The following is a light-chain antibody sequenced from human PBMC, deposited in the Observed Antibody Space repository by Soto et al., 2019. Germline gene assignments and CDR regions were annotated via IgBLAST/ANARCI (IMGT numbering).Light chain of an antibody. CDR1: QGINRW. J-gene: IGKJ4*01. V-gene: IGKV1D-12*01. CDR2: DAS. CDR3: QQANSFPLT. Sequence: DIQMTRSPSSLSSSVGDRVTITFLASQGINRWLAWYQQKLGKAPKLLIFDASSLQSGVPSRFSGSGSGTDFTLTISSLQPEDFATYYCQQANSFPLTFGGGTKVDIK.